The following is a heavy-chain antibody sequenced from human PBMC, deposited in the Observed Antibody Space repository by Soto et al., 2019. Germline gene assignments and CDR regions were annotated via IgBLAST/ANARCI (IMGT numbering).Heavy chain of an antibody. Sequence: LKLSFAASGFTFSSYGMPWVRQAAGKGLEWVAVISYDGSNKYYADSVKGRFTISRDNSKNTLYLQMNSLRAEDTAVYYCAKDPPYIIAARDYYYYYGMDVWGQGTTVTVSS. CDR1: GFTFSSYG. D-gene: IGHD6-6*01. CDR2: ISYDGSNK. V-gene: IGHV3-30*18. CDR3: AKDPPYIIAARDYYYYYGMDV. J-gene: IGHJ6*02.